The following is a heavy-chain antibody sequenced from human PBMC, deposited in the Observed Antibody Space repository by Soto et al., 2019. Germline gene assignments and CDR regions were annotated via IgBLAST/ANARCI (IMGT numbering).Heavy chain of an antibody. V-gene: IGHV1-58*02. CDR1: GFDFGSFG. J-gene: IGHJ3*01. CDR3: SADHPNTAIGWPV. Sequence: ASVKVSCKASGFDFGSFGIQFLRQTRGRGLEWIGWIVVASGRTNYARQFQGRVAFSRDMSSTTAYMDLYDLKSDDTAVYFCSADHPNTAIGWPVWG. D-gene: IGHD2-15*01. CDR2: IVVASGRT.